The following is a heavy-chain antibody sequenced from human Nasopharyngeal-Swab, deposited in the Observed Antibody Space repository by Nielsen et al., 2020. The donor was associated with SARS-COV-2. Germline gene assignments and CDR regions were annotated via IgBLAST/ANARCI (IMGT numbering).Heavy chain of an antibody. J-gene: IGHJ5*02. CDR3: ARHPGYCSGGSCYSRWFDP. CDR2: IYYSGST. CDR1: GGSISSYY. D-gene: IGHD2-15*01. Sequence: GSLRLSCTVSGGSISSYYWSWIRQPPGKGLEWIGYIYYSGSTNYNPSLKSRVTISVDTSKNQFSLKLSSVTVADTAVYYCARHPGYCSGGSCYSRWFDPWGQGTLVTVSS. V-gene: IGHV4-59*08.